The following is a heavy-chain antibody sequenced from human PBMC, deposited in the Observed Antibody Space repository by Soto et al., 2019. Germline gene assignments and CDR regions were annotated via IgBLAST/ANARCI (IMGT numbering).Heavy chain of an antibody. J-gene: IGHJ4*02. CDR2: INHSGST. Sequence: SESLSDPWTVYGGPFSGYSCSWIRNPPFEGLEWIGEINHSGSTNDNASRKSRVAISVDTSKSQFSLERSSVAAADAAVYYCARRVRAIFGGDKRLSKFDYWGQGTLVTVSS. D-gene: IGHD3-3*01. CDR3: ARRVRAIFGGDKRLSKFDY. CDR1: GGPFSGYS. V-gene: IGHV4-34*01.